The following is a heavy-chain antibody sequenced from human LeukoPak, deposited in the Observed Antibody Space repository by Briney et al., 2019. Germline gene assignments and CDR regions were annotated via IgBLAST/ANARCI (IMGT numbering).Heavy chain of an antibody. J-gene: IGHJ4*02. CDR3: ARLDASSSWVDY. D-gene: IGHD6-13*01. CDR1: GFTFSSYA. CDR2: ISYDGSNK. Sequence: PGRSLRLSCAASGFTFSSYAMHWVRQAPGKGLEWVAVISYDGSNKYYADSVKGRFTISRDNSKNTLYLQMNSLRAEDTAVYYCARLDASSSWVDYWGQGTLVTVSS. V-gene: IGHV3-30*01.